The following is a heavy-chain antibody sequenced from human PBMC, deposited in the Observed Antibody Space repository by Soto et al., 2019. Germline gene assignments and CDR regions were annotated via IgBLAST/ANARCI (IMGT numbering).Heavy chain of an antibody. J-gene: IGHJ6*03. CDR2: INHSGST. V-gene: IGHV4-34*01. D-gene: IGHD6-13*01. Sequence: SETLSLTCAVYGGSFSGYYWSWIRQPPGKGLEWIGEINHSGSTNYNPSLKSRVTISVDTSKNQFSLKLSSVTAADTAVYYCARGRKGEDAAGRIRPTNYYYMDVWGKGTTVTVSS. CDR3: ARGRKGEDAAGRIRPTNYYYMDV. CDR1: GGSFSGYY.